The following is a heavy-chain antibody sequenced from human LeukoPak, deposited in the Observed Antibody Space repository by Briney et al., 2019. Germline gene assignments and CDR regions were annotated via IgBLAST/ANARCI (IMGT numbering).Heavy chain of an antibody. CDR2: ISYDGSNK. V-gene: IGHV3-30*03. CDR1: GFTFSSYG. J-gene: IGHJ5*02. Sequence: GGSLRLSCAASGFTFSSYGMQWVRQAPGKGLEWVAVISYDGSNKYYADSVKGRFTMSRDNSKNTLYLQMNSLKTEDTAVYYCTTDGPVVPAAIGFDNWFDPWGQGTLVTVSS. CDR3: TTDGPVVPAAIGFDNWFDP. D-gene: IGHD2-2*01.